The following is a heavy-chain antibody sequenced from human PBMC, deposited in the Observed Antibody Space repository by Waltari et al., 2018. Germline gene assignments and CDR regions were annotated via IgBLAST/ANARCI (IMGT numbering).Heavy chain of an antibody. D-gene: IGHD6-13*01. J-gene: IGHJ5*02. CDR2: IKQDGSEK. Sequence: EVQLVESGGGLVQPGGSLRLSCAASGLPCSSYCMSWVRQAPGKGLEWVANIKQDGSEKYYVDSVKGRFTISRDNAKNSLYLQMNSLRAEDTAVYYCARVVRNWFDPWGQGTLVTVSS. V-gene: IGHV3-7*01. CDR3: ARVVRNWFDP. CDR1: GLPCSSYC.